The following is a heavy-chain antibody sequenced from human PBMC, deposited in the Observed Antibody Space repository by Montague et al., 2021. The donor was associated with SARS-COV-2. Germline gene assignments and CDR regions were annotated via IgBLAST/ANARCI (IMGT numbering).Heavy chain of an antibody. V-gene: IGHV6-1*01. CDR1: GDSASSNSAA. CDR3: ARGLWFGELLSLYYYYGMDV. Sequence: CAISGDSASSNSAAWNWIRQPPSRGLEWLGRTYYRSKWYNDYAVSVKSRITINPDTSKNQFSLQLNSVTPEDTAVYYCARGLWFGELLSLYYYYGMDVWGQGTTVTVSS. CDR2: TYYRSKWYN. J-gene: IGHJ6*02. D-gene: IGHD3-10*01.